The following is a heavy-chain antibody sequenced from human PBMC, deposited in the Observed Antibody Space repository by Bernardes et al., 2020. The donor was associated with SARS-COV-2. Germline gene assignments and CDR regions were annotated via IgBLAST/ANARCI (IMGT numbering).Heavy chain of an antibody. V-gene: IGHV3-66*01. Sequence: GGSLCLSCAASGFTVSSSFLSWVRQAPAPGLERDSIMYSGCNTYYADSVKDRFTITRDHSKNTLYLQMNRLRAEDTAVYYCVRVEYSYYYAMDGWGQGTTVTVSS. CDR2: MYSGCNT. D-gene: IGHD2-15*01. CDR3: VRVEYSYYYAMDG. J-gene: IGHJ6*02. CDR1: GFTVSSSF.